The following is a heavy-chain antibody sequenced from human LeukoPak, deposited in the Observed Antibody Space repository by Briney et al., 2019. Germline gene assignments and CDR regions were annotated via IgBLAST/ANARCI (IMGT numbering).Heavy chain of an antibody. V-gene: IGHV4-34*01. CDR2: INHSGST. CDR3: ARASPLGLNWFDP. Sequence: PSETLSLTCAVYGGSFSGYYWSWIRQPPGKGLEWMGEINHSGSTNYNPSLKSRITISVDTSKKQFSLKLSSVTAADTAVYYCARASPLGLNWFDPWGQGTLVTVSS. CDR1: GGSFSGYY. D-gene: IGHD3/OR15-3a*01. J-gene: IGHJ5*02.